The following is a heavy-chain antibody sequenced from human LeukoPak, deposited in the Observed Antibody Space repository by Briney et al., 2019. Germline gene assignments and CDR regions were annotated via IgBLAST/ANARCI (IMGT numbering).Heavy chain of an antibody. V-gene: IGHV1-46*01. J-gene: IGHJ2*01. CDR1: GYTFSSYY. CDR3: ARDGYYGSGSYQPHWYFDL. Sequence: ASVKVSCKASGYTFSSYYMHWVRQAPGQGLEWMGVINPSGGSTTYAQKFQGRLTMTRDTSTSTVYMELSSLRSEDTAVYYCARDGYYGSGSYQPHWYFDLWGRGTLVTVSS. D-gene: IGHD3-10*01. CDR2: INPSGGST.